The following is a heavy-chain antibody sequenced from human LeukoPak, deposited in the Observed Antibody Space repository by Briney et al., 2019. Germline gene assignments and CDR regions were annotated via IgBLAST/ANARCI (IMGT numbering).Heavy chain of an antibody. V-gene: IGHV1-2*02. J-gene: IGHJ4*02. CDR1: GYTFTGYY. CDR3: ARESLRFLEWLPRPNDC. D-gene: IGHD3-3*01. CDR2: INPNSGGT. Sequence: ASVKVSFKASGYTFTGYYMHWVRQAPGQGLEWMGWINPNSGGTNYAQKFQGRVTMTRDTSISTAYMELSRLRSDDTAVYYCARESLRFLEWLPRPNDCWGQGTLVTV.